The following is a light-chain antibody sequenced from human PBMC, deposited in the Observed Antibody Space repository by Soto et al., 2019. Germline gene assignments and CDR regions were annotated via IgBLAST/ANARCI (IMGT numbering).Light chain of an antibody. CDR1: QSVSSNY. V-gene: IGKV3-20*01. J-gene: IGKJ2*01. Sequence: EIVLTQSPGTLSLSPGERATLSCRASQSVSSNYLAWYQQKPGLAPRLLVFGVSSRATGIPDRFRGSGSGTDFTLTISRLEPEDFAVYYCQQYGTSPVTFGRGTKLEIK. CDR3: QQYGTSPVT. CDR2: GVS.